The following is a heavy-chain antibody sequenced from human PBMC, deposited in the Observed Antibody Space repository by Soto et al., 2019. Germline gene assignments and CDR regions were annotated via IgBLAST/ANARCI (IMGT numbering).Heavy chain of an antibody. V-gene: IGHV3-21*01. J-gene: IGHJ3*02. Sequence: VGSLRLSCAASGFTFSSYSMNWVRQAPGKGLEWVSSISSSSSYIYYADSVKGRFTISRDNAKNSLYLQMNSLRAEDTAVYYCARDEGVSTMVRGALAHAFDIWGQGTMVTVSS. CDR3: ARDEGVSTMVRGALAHAFDI. D-gene: IGHD3-10*01. CDR2: ISSSSSYI. CDR1: GFTFSSYS.